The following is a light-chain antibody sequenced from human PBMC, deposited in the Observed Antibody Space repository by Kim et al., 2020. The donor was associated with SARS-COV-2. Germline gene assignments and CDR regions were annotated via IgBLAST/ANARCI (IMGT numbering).Light chain of an antibody. Sequence: EIVMTQSPATLSVSPGERATLSCRASQSVSSNLAWYQQKPGQAPRLLIYGASTRATGIPARFSGSGSGTDFTLTISSLQSEDFAVYYCQQYNYWPGTFGQGTKVDIK. V-gene: IGKV3-15*01. CDR2: GAS. J-gene: IGKJ1*01. CDR3: QQYNYWPGT. CDR1: QSVSSN.